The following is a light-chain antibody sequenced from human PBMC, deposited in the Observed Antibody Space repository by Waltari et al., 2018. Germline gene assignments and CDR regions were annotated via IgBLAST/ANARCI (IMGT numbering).Light chain of an antibody. CDR3: MQARQTPWT. CDR2: LVS. J-gene: IGKJ1*01. Sequence: DIVMTQSPLSLSVTPGEPASISCRSRQSLLHSSGNTFLDWYLQKPGQSPQLLIYLVSNRASGVPDRFSGSGSGTDFTLKISRVEAEDVGVYFYMQARQTPWTFGQGTKVEIK. V-gene: IGKV2-28*01. CDR1: QSLLHSSGNTF.